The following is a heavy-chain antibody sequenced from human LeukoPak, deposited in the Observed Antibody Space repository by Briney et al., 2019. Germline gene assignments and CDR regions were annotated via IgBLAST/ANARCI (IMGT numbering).Heavy chain of an antibody. V-gene: IGHV3-7*03. D-gene: IGHD6-13*01. CDR2: IKQDGSEK. J-gene: IGHJ4*02. Sequence: GGSLRLSCAASGFTFSSYWMSWVRQAPGKGLEWVANIKQDGSEKYYVDSVKGRFTISRDNAKNSLYLQMNSLRAEDTALYYCAKDMGGTAADSFDYWGQGTLVTVSS. CDR3: AKDMGGTAADSFDY. CDR1: GFTFSSYW.